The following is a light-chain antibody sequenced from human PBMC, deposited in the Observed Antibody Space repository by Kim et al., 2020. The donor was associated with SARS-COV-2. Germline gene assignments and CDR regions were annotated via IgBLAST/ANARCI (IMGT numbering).Light chain of an antibody. CDR2: GKT. Sequence: ALGQTVRITCQGDSLRSYYASWYQQKPGQAPVVVIYGKTNRPSGIPYRFSGSSSGNTASLTITGAQAEDEADYYCNSRDSHHLLYVFGTGTKVTVL. CDR3: NSRDSHHLLYV. V-gene: IGLV3-19*01. CDR1: SLRSYY. J-gene: IGLJ1*01.